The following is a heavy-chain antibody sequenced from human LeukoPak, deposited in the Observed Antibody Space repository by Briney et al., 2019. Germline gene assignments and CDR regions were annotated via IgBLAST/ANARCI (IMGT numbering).Heavy chain of an antibody. D-gene: IGHD4-23*01. CDR2: ISAYNGNT. Sequence: ASVRVSCKASGYTFTSYGISWVRQAPGQGLEWMGWISAYNGNTNYAQKLQGRVTMTTDTSTSTAYMELRSLRSDDTAVYYCARGTTVVTKRYYYYGMDVWGQGTTVTVSS. V-gene: IGHV1-18*01. CDR3: ARGTTVVTKRYYYYGMDV. J-gene: IGHJ6*02. CDR1: GYTFTSYG.